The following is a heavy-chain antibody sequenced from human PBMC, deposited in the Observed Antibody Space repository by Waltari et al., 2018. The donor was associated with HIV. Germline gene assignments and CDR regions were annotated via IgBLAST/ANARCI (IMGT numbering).Heavy chain of an antibody. J-gene: IGHJ6*02. D-gene: IGHD3-3*01. CDR1: GFTFSNYG. CDR2: LWYDGSNN. CDR3: AKDGDYDFWSGSPGGMDV. V-gene: IGHV3-30*18. Sequence: QVQLVESGGGVVQPGRSLRLSCAASGFTFSNYGMHWVRQAPGKGVGCVTVLWYDGSNNYYADAVKGRFTISRDSSKNTLYLQMNSLRAEDTAMYYCAKDGDYDFWSGSPGGMDVWGQGTTVTVSS.